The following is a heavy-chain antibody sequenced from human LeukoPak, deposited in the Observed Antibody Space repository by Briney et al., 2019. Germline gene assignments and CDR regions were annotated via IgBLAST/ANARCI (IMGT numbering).Heavy chain of an antibody. Sequence: ASVKVSCKASVYTFTGYYMHWVRQAPGQGLEWMGWINPNSGGTNYAQKFQGRVTMTRDTSISTAYMELSRLRSDDTAVYYCARGLRLGELSFLDFDYWGQGTLVTVSS. D-gene: IGHD3-16*02. J-gene: IGHJ4*02. V-gene: IGHV1-2*02. CDR3: ARGLRLGELSFLDFDY. CDR2: INPNSGGT. CDR1: VYTFTGYY.